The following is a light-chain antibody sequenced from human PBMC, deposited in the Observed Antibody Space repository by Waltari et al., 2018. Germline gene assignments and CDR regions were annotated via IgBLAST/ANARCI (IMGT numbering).Light chain of an antibody. V-gene: IGLV8-61*01. CDR1: SGPVSTTPY. CDR2: KAN. CDR3: ALYMGSGIWV. J-gene: IGLJ3*02. Sequence: QTVVTQEPSLSVSPGGTVTHTCTLSSGPVSTTPYATWYQQTPGQPPRTLVYKANARSSGVPDRFSGSILGNKAALTITGAQADDESDYYCALYMGSGIWVFGGGTKLTVL.